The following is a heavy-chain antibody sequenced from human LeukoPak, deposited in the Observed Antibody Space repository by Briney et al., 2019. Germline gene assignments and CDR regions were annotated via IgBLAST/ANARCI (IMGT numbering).Heavy chain of an antibody. Sequence: ASVKVSCKASGGTFSSYAISWVRQATGQRPEWMGWMSPNSGDTGYAQKFQDRVTMTRNTSISTAYMELSSLRSDDTAVYYCARGLPNWGYDYWGPGTLVTVSS. CDR3: ARGLPNWGYDY. V-gene: IGHV1-8*02. J-gene: IGHJ4*02. D-gene: IGHD7-27*01. CDR1: GGTFSSYA. CDR2: MSPNSGDT.